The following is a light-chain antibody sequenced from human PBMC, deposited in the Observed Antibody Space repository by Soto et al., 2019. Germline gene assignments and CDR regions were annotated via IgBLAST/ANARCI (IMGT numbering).Light chain of an antibody. CDR2: LGS. CDR3: MQALQKRT. Sequence: DIVMTQSPLSLPVTPGEPASISCRSSQSLLHSNGYNYLDWYLQKPGQSPQLLIYLGSNRASGVPDRFSGSGSGTEFTLKISRVEAEDVGVYYCMQALQKRTFSQWTKVEIK. J-gene: IGKJ1*01. CDR1: QSLLHSNGYNY. V-gene: IGKV2-28*01.